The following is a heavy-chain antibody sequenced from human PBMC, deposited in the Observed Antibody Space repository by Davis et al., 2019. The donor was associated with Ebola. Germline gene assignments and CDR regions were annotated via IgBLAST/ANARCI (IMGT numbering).Heavy chain of an antibody. CDR1: GYTFTSYD. J-gene: IGHJ4*02. Sequence: AASVKVSCKASGYTFTSYDINWVRQATGQGLEWMGWMNPNSGNTGYAQKFQGRVTMTRNTSINTAYMELSSLISEDTAVYYCARGVLKVYAIPKYYFDYWGQGTLVTVSS. CDR3: ARGVLKVYAIPKYYFDY. CDR2: MNPNSGNT. D-gene: IGHD2-8*01. V-gene: IGHV1-8*01.